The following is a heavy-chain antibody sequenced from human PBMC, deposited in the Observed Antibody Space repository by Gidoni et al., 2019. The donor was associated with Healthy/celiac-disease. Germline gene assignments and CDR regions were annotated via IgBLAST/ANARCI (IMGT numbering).Heavy chain of an antibody. V-gene: IGHV1-8*01. J-gene: IGHJ5*02. CDR3: ARGDSSWRINWFDP. CDR1: GYTFTSYD. D-gene: IGHD6-13*01. CDR2: INPNSGNT. Sequence: QAQLVQSAAEVKKPGASVKVYCKASGYTFTSYDINWVRPATGQGLEWMGWINPNSGNTGYAQKFQGRVTMTRNTSISTAYMELSSLRSEDTAVYYCARGDSSWRINWFDPWGQGTLVTVSS.